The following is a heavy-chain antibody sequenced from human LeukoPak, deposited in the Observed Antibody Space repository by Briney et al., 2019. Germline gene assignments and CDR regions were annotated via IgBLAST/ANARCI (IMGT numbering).Heavy chain of an antibody. CDR3: AKDRYSYAFEYSDS. J-gene: IGHJ4*02. CDR2: IYYSGST. CDR1: GGSISSGGYY. V-gene: IGHV4-31*11. Sequence: KASETLSLTCAVSGGSISSGGYYWSWIRQHPGKGLEWIGYIYYSGSTYYNPSLKSRVTISVDTSKNQFSLKLSSVTAVDTAVYYCAKDRYSYAFEYSDSWGQGTLVTVSS. D-gene: IGHD5-18*01.